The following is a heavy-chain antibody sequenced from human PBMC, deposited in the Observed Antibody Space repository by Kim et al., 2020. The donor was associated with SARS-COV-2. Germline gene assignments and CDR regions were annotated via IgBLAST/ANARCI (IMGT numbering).Heavy chain of an antibody. J-gene: IGHJ4*02. D-gene: IGHD2-2*01. CDR3: AREGCSSTSCYQGGSRGIVRGPQFVG. CDR1: GFTFSSYS. CDR2: ISSSSSYI. Sequence: GGSLRLSCAASGFTFSSYSMNWVRQAPGKGLEWVSSISSSSSYIYYADSVKGRFTISRDNAKNSLYLQMNSLRAEDTAVYYCAREGCSSTSCYQGGSRGIVRGPQFVGWGQGTLVTVSS. V-gene: IGHV3-21*01.